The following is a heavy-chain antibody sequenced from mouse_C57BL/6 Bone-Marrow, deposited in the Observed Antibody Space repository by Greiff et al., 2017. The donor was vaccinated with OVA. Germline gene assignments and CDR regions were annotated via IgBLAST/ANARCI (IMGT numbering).Heavy chain of an antibody. Sequence: EVQLVESGGDLVKPGGSLKLSCAASGFTFSSYGMSWVRQTPDKRLEWVATISSGGSYTSYPDSVKGRFTISRDNAKNTLYLQMSSLKSEDTAMYYCAREKVYYYGSYAMDYWGQGTSVTVSS. J-gene: IGHJ4*01. CDR3: AREKVYYYGSYAMDY. CDR2: ISSGGSYT. CDR1: GFTFSSYG. V-gene: IGHV5-6*01. D-gene: IGHD1-1*01.